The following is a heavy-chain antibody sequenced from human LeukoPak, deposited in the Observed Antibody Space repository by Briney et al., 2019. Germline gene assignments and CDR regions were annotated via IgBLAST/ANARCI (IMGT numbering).Heavy chain of an antibody. Sequence: PSETLSLTCTVSGYSISSGYYWGWIRQPPGKGLEWIGSIYHSGSTYYNPSLKSRVTISVDTSKNQFSLKLSSVTAADTAVYSCAKGYYGSGSYGWFEYWGQGTLVTVSS. CDR2: IYHSGST. CDR1: GYSISSGYY. V-gene: IGHV4-38-2*02. CDR3: AKGYYGSGSYGWFEY. J-gene: IGHJ4*02. D-gene: IGHD3-10*01.